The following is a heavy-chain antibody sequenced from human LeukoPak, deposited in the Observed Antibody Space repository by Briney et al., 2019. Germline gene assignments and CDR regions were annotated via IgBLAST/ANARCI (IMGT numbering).Heavy chain of an antibody. J-gene: IGHJ4*02. D-gene: IGHD4-23*01. CDR1: GFTFSSYA. V-gene: IGHV3-30*04. CDR2: ISYDGSNK. Sequence: GGSLRLSCAASGFTFSSYAIHWVRQAPGKGLEWVAVISYDGSNKYYADSVKGRFTISRDNSKNTLYLQMNSLRAEDTAVYYCARDTSEVTPYYFDYWGQGTLVTVSS. CDR3: ARDTSEVTPYYFDY.